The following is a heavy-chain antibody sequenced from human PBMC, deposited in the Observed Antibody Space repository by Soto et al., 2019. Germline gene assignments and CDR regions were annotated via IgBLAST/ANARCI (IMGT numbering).Heavy chain of an antibody. CDR1: GCTFSSYA. D-gene: IGHD6-13*01. V-gene: IGHV3-23*01. CDR2: ISGSGGST. CDR3: AKAPGYSSSWYGY. J-gene: IGHJ4*02. Sequence: EVQLLESGGGLVQPGGSLRLSCAASGCTFSSYAMSWVRQAPRKGLEWVSAISGSGGSTYYADSVKGRFTISRDNSKNTLYLQMNSLRAEDTAVYYCAKAPGYSSSWYGYWGQGTLVTVSS.